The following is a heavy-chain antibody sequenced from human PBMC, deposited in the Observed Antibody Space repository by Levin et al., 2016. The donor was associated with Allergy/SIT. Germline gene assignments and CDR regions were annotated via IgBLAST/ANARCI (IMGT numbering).Heavy chain of an antibody. Sequence: GGSLRLSCAASGFTFSSYEMNWVRQAPGKGLEWVSSISSSSGYIFYADSVKGRFTISRDNAKNSLYLQMNSLRVEDTAMYYCVRDARSYGRTNLDYWGQGALVTVSS. CDR3: VRDARSYGRTNLDY. J-gene: IGHJ4*02. CDR1: GFTFSSYE. V-gene: IGHV3-21*01. D-gene: IGHD5-18*01. CDR2: ISSSSGYI.